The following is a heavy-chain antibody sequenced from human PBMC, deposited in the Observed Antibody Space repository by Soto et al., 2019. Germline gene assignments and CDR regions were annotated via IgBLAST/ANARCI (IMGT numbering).Heavy chain of an antibody. D-gene: IGHD2-8*02. CDR3: AKATATGGGAFDI. Sequence: GRSLRLACAASGFTCSSYDMSWVRQAPGKGLEWVSTILVGGSTHYPDSVKGRFTISRDNSKNTVFLQMNSLTAGDTAVYYCAKATATGGGAFDICGQGTMVTVSS. CDR1: GFTCSSYD. V-gene: IGHV3-23*01. CDR2: ILVGGST. J-gene: IGHJ3*02.